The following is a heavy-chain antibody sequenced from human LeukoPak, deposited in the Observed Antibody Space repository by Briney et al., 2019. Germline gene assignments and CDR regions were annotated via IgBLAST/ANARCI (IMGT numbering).Heavy chain of an antibody. J-gene: IGHJ3*02. CDR1: GFTVSSNY. CDR3: ARGGGYLSAFDI. Sequence: GGSLRLSCAASGFTVSSNYMSWVRQAPGKGLEWVSIIYSGGSTFYADSVKGRFTISRDNSKNTLYPQMNSLRAEDTAVYYCARGGGYLSAFDIWGQGTMVTVSS. V-gene: IGHV3-53*01. CDR2: IYSGGST. D-gene: IGHD3-16*01.